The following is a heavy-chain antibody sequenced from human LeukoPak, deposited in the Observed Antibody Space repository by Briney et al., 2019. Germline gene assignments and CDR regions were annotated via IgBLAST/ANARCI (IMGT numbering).Heavy chain of an antibody. CDR1: GGSISSSSYY. J-gene: IGHJ5*02. CDR2: IYYSGIT. CDR3: ARGARVVVATVNWFDP. D-gene: IGHD2-15*01. Sequence: SETLSLTCTVPGGSISSSSYYWGWIRQPPGKGLEWIWSIYYSGITYYNTSLKSPVTISIGLSKNQFSLKLSSVPDADTAVYYCARGARVVVATVNWFDPWGQGTLVTVSS. V-gene: IGHV4-39*07.